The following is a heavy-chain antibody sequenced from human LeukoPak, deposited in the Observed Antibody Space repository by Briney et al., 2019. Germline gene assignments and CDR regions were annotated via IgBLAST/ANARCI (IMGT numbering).Heavy chain of an antibody. CDR3: ARGLDYYYGMDV. CDR1: GFTVGSNY. CDR2: IYSGGST. V-gene: IGHV3-66*01. J-gene: IGHJ6*02. Sequence: GGSLRLSCAASGFTVGSNYMSWVRQAPGKGLEWVSVIYSGGSTYYADSVKGRFTISRDNSKNTLYLQMNSLRAEDTAVYYCARGLDYYYGMDVWGQGTTVTVSS.